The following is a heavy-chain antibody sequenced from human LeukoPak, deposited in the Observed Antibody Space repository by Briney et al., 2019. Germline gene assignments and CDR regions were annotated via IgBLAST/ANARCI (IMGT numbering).Heavy chain of an antibody. Sequence: SVKVSCKASGGTFSSYAITWVRQAPGQGLEWMGAIIPIFGTANYAQKFQGRVTITADESTSTAYMELSSLRSEDTAVYCCARVSLKRDYYYYYGMDVWGQGTTVTVSS. CDR2: IIPIFGTA. J-gene: IGHJ6*02. CDR1: GGTFSSYA. V-gene: IGHV1-69*13. CDR3: ARVSLKRDYYYYYGMDV.